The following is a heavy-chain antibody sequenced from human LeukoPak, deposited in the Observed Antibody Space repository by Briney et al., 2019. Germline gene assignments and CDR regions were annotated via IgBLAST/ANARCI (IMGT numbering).Heavy chain of an antibody. CDR2: IYYSGST. D-gene: IGHD3-3*01. Sequence: PSETLSLTCAVYGGSFSGYYWSWIRQPPGKGLEWIGSIYYSGSTYYNPSLKSRVTISVDTSKNQFSLKLSSVTAADTAVYYCARRLEGVSSYFDYWGQGTLVTVSS. CDR1: GGSFSGYY. CDR3: ARRLEGVSSYFDY. J-gene: IGHJ4*02. V-gene: IGHV4-34*01.